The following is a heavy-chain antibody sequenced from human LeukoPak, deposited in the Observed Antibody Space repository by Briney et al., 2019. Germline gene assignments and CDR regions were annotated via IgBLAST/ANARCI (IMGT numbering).Heavy chain of an antibody. CDR2: IYYSGST. CDR3: ARDRGLVMGDPSRWFPHYYGMDV. CDR1: GGSISSYY. J-gene: IGHJ6*02. V-gene: IGHV4-59*01. D-gene: IGHD3-10*01. Sequence: SETLSLTCTVSGGSISSYYWSWIRQPPGKGLEWIGYIYYSGSTNYNPSLKSRVTISVDTSKNQFSLKLSSVTAADTAVYYCARDRGLVMGDPSRWFPHYYGMDVWGQGTTVTVSS.